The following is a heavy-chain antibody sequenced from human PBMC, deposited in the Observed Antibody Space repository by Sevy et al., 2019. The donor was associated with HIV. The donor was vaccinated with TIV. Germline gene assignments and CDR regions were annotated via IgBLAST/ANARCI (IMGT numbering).Heavy chain of an antibody. CDR1: GFTFGSYS. D-gene: IGHD3-3*01. V-gene: IGHV3-21*01. Sequence: GGSLRLSCAASGFTFGSYSMNWVRQAPGKGLEWVSSISSSSSNIYYADSVKGRFTISRDIAKNSLYLQMNSLRAEDTAVYYCARDRTPDYDFWSGYYYGMDVWGQGTTVTVSS. CDR3: ARDRTPDYDFWSGYYYGMDV. CDR2: ISSSSSNI. J-gene: IGHJ6*02.